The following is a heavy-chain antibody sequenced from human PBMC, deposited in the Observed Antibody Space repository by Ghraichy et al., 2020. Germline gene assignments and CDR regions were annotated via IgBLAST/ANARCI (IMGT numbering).Heavy chain of an antibody. Sequence: GESLNISCAASGFTFSSYAMSWVRQAPGKGLEWVSAISGSGGSTYYADSVKGRFTISRDNSKNTLYLQMNSLRAEDTAVYYCAKWFYSSGYPLDYWGQGTLVTVSS. D-gene: IGHD3-22*01. V-gene: IGHV3-23*01. CDR1: GFTFSSYA. CDR3: AKWFYSSGYPLDY. CDR2: ISGSGGST. J-gene: IGHJ4*02.